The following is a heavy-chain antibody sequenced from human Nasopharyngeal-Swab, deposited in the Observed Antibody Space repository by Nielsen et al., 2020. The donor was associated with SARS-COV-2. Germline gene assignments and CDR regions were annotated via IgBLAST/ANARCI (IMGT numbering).Heavy chain of an antibody. CDR2: IKQDGSEK. V-gene: IGHV3-7*01. D-gene: IGHD3-22*01. CDR1: GFTFSKYW. J-gene: IGHJ3*02. Sequence: GGSLRLSCAASGFTFSKYWMRWVRQAPGKGLEWVANIKQDGSEKAYVDSVKGRFTISRDNAKNSLYLQMNSLRAEDTAVYYCAREGLYYYDSSGYYAGAFDIWGQGTMVTVSS. CDR3: AREGLYYYDSSGYYAGAFDI.